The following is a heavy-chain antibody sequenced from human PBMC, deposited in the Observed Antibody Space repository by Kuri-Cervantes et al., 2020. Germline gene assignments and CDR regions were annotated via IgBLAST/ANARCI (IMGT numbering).Heavy chain of an antibody. CDR3: ARDHGTYGDYGYYYYGMDV. CDR2: IKQDGSEK. Sequence: GESLKISCAASGFTFSSYWMSWVRQAPGKGLEWVANIKQDGSEKYYVDSVKGRFTISRDNAKNSLYLQMNSLRDEDTAVYYCARDHGTYGDYGYYYYGMDVWGQGTTVTVSS. D-gene: IGHD4-17*01. CDR1: GFTFSSYW. J-gene: IGHJ6*02. V-gene: IGHV3-7*01.